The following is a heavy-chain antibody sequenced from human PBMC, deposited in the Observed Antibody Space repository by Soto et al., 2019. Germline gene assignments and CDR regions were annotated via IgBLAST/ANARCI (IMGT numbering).Heavy chain of an antibody. CDR2: ISYDGSNK. CDR3: AKGGYSYGYVLDYYYGMDV. Sequence: PGGSLRLSCAASGFTFSSYGMHWVRQAPGKGLEWVAVISYDGSNKYYADSVKGRFTISRDNSKNTLYLQMNSLRAEDTAVYYCAKGGYSYGYVLDYYYGMDVWGQGTTVTVSS. D-gene: IGHD5-18*01. J-gene: IGHJ6*02. CDR1: GFTFSSYG. V-gene: IGHV3-30*18.